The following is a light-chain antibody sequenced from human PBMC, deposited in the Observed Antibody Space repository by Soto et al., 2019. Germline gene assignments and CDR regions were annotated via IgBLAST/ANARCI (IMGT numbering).Light chain of an antibody. V-gene: IGKV3-15*01. J-gene: IGKJ1*01. CDR3: QQYGRSPWT. CDR2: GAY. Sequence: EIVMTQSPATLSVAPGERVTFSCMASQGVSRKLAWYQHKPGQAPRLLIYGAYTRATGITARFSGSGSGTDFTLAIGRLEPEDFAVYFCQQYGRSPWTVGQVTKVEIK. CDR1: QGVSRK.